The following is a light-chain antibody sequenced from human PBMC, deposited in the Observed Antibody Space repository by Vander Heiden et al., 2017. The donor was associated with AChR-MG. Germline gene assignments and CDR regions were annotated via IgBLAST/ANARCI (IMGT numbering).Light chain of an antibody. CDR2: GAS. V-gene: IGKV3-15*01. Sequence: EMVLTQSPATPSVSPGERATLSCRASQSVSSNLAWYQQKPGQAPRLLMYGASTRVTGIPARFSGSGSGTEFTLTISSLQSEDFAVYYCQQYKNWPRTFGQGTKVEIK. CDR3: QQYKNWPRT. CDR1: QSVSSN. J-gene: IGKJ1*01.